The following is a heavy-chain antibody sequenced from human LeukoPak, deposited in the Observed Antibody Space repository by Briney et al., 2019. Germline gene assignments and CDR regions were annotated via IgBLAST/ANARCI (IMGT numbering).Heavy chain of an antibody. CDR2: IDPSDSYT. CDR3: ARSGYYDILTGYRNHDAFGI. Sequence: GESLKISCKGSGYSFTSYWVSWVRQMPGKGLEWMGRIDPSDSYTNYSPSFQGHVTISADKSISTAYLQWSSLKASDTAMYYCARSGYYDILTGYRNHDAFGIWGQGTMVTVSS. CDR1: GYSFTSYW. V-gene: IGHV5-10-1*01. J-gene: IGHJ3*02. D-gene: IGHD3-9*01.